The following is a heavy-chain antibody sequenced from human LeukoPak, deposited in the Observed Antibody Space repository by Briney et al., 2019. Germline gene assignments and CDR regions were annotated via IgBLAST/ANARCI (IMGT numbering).Heavy chain of an antibody. CDR1: GYTLTELS. CDR3: ATSAKAAGYYFDY. Sequence: ASVKVSCKVSGYTLTELSMHWVRQAPGKGLEWMGGFDPEDGETIYAQEFQGRVTMTEDTSTDTAYMELSSLRSEDTAVYYCATSAKAAGYYFDYWGQGTLVTVSS. V-gene: IGHV1-24*01. J-gene: IGHJ4*02. CDR2: FDPEDGET.